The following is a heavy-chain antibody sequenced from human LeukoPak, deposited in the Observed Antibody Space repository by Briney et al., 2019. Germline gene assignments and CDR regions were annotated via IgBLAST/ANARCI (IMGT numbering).Heavy chain of an antibody. CDR2: IYSSRSTI. Sequence: GGSLRLSCAPSGPTFSSYSMNGVPQAPGKGVEGVSYIYSSRSTIYYAGSVKGRFTIPRDNAKNSPYLQRNSLRAEDPAVYYCSRAIREFDDPLGYDFDDWGKGTMVTVSS. CDR3: SRAIREFDDPLGYDFDD. V-gene: IGHV3-48*01. CDR1: GPTFSSYS. D-gene: IGHD2-2*02. J-gene: IGHJ4*02.